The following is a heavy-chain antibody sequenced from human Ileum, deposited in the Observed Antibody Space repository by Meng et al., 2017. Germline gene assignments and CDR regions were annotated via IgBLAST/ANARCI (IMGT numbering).Heavy chain of an antibody. CDR2: IYTSGST. CDR3: ARDVVPTVTYYYNWFDP. J-gene: IGHJ5*02. V-gene: IGHV4-4*07. D-gene: IGHD4-17*01. CDR1: GGSISSYY. Sequence: QVQPAGAGPVLVKPSEALSLTCTVSGGSISSYYWSLIRQPAGKGLEWIGRIYTSGSTNYNPSLKSRVTMSVDTSKNQFFLKLSSVTAADTAVYYCARDVVPTVTYYYNWFDPWGQGTLVTVSS.